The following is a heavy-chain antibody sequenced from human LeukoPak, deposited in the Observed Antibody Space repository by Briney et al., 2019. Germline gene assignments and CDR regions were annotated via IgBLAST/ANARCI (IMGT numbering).Heavy chain of an antibody. CDR2: IYTSGST. CDR1: GGSISSYY. J-gene: IGHJ4*02. CDR3: ARDGLGCSSTSCQD. V-gene: IGHV4-4*07. Sequence: SETLSLTCTVSGGSISSYYWSWIRQPAGKGLEWIGRIYTSGSTNYNPSLKSRVTMSVDTSKNQFSLKLSSVTAADTAVYYCARDGLGCSSTSCQDWGQGTLVTVSS. D-gene: IGHD2-2*01.